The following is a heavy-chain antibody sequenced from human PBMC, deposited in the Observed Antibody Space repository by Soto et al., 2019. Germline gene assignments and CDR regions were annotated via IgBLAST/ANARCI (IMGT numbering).Heavy chain of an antibody. CDR1: GGTFSSYA. D-gene: IGHD4-17*01. J-gene: IGHJ4*02. CDR3: ASARGTTVLTDWGY. CDR2: IIPIFGTA. Sequence: QVQLVQSGAEVKKPGSSVKVSCKASGGTFSSYAISWMRQAPGQGLEWMGGIIPIFGTANYAQKFQGRVTITADETTSIAYMELSSLRSEDTAVYYCASARGTTVLTDWGYWGQGTLVTVSS. V-gene: IGHV1-69*12.